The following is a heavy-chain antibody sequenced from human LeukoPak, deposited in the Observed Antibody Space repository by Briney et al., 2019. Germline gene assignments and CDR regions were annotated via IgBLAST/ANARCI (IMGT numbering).Heavy chain of an antibody. CDR2: IIPIFGTS. Sequence: SVKVSCKASGYTFTSYYIHWVRQAPGQGLEWMGGIIPIFGTSNYAQNFQGRVTITADESTSTAYMELSSVRSEDTAVYYCARANYHDSSGYYHDAFDIWGQGTMVTVSS. V-gene: IGHV1-69*13. CDR1: GYTFTSYY. CDR3: ARANYHDSSGYYHDAFDI. D-gene: IGHD3-22*01. J-gene: IGHJ3*02.